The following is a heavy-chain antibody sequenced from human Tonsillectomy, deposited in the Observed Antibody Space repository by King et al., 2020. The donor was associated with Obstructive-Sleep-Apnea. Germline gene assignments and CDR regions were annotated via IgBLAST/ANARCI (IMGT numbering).Heavy chain of an antibody. CDR2: IYYSGST. CDR3: ARGGCAYYYYYMYV. D-gene: IGHD4/OR15-4a*01. J-gene: IGHJ6*03. V-gene: IGHV4-59*01. Sequence: WIRQPPGKGLEWIGYIYYSGSTNYNPSLKSRVTRTLNTSKNQFSLKLNSVTVSDTSVSYCARGGCAYYYYYMYVLGKGTTVTVSS.